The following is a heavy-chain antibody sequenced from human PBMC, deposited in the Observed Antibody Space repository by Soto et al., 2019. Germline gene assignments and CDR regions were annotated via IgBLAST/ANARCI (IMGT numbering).Heavy chain of an antibody. CDR2: YSASGLNT. D-gene: IGHD5-18*01. Sequence: GRLLRLPCGASEFTFSTYAMARVRKAPGKAVDWDSGYSASGLNTDSAEPVKGRFYISIDNSKHTASQHVISQRAEYTSFYYFSKDRPRRNAGYVFDYWGQGTPVTVSS. CDR1: EFTFSTYA. CDR3: SKDRPRRNAGYVFDY. V-gene: IGHV3-23*01. J-gene: IGHJ4*02.